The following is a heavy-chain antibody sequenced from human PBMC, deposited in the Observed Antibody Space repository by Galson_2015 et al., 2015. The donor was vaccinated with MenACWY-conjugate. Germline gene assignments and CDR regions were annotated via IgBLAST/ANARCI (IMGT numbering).Heavy chain of an antibody. CDR1: GASISSVNW. CDR3: ARAGALTYYFDY. CDR2: IYHSGSI. J-gene: IGHJ4*02. Sequence: ETLSLTCAVSGASISSVNWWSWVRRPPGKGLEWIAEIYHSGSINYNPSLKSRVTMSVDKSKNQISLKLSSVTAADTAVYYCARAGALTYYFDYWGQGTLVSVSS. V-gene: IGHV4-4*02.